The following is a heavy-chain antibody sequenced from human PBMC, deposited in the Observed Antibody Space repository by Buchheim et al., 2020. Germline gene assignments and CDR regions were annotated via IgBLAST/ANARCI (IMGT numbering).Heavy chain of an antibody. CDR2: IYSGGST. J-gene: IGHJ4*02. CDR1: GFTVSSNY. V-gene: IGHV3-66*01. D-gene: IGHD3-3*01. CDR3: ASRGNDDFWSGYYLPTPFDY. Sequence: EVQLVESGGGLVRPGGSLRLSCAASGFTVSSNYMSWVRQAPGKGLEWVSVIYSGGSTYYADSVKGRFTISRDNSKNTLYLQMNSLRAEDTAVYYCASRGNDDFWSGYYLPTPFDYWGQGTL.